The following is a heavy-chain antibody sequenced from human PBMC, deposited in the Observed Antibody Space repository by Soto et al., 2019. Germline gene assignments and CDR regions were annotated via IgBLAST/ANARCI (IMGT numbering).Heavy chain of an antibody. Sequence: QVQLQESGPGLVKPSQTLSLTCTVSGGSINNGGYYWSWIRQHPGKGLEWIGYIFYSGSTYYNPSLKRRVTISVDTSKNQFSLKLSYVTAADTAVYYCARDLRGGSDGMDVWGQGTTVTVYS. D-gene: IGHD3-10*01. CDR1: GGSINNGGYY. CDR2: IFYSGST. J-gene: IGHJ6*02. CDR3: ARDLRGGSDGMDV. V-gene: IGHV4-31*03.